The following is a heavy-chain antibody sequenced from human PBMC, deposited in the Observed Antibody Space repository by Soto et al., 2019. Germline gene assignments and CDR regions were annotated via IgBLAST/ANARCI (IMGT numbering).Heavy chain of an antibody. J-gene: IGHJ4*02. D-gene: IGHD3-10*01. CDR3: ARQYYFGSGSYYNRPFAF. V-gene: IGHV4-39*01. CDR2: IYYSGNT. Sequence: PSETLSLTCTVSGGSISSSSYYRGGIRQPPGKGLEWIGSIYYSGNTYYNPSLKSRVTISVDTAKNQFSLKLSSVTAADTAVYYCARQYYFGSGSYYNRPFAFWGQGTLVTVSS. CDR1: GGSISSSSYY.